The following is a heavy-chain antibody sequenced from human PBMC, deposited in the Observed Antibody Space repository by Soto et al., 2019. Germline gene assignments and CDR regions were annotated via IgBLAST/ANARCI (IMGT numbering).Heavy chain of an antibody. CDR1: GITFGNRA. CDR3: VREGGYCSSTSCSDAFDI. V-gene: IGHV3-23*01. D-gene: IGHD2-2*01. Sequence: EVQLLESGGDLVQPGGSLRLSCVASGITFGNRAMSWVRQAPGEGLEWVSAITDTGGDAKYADSVRGRFAISRDNAKNTLYLQMNSLGVEDTAGYYCVREGGYCSSTSCSDAFDIWGQGTMVTVSS. CDR2: ITDTGGDA. J-gene: IGHJ3*02.